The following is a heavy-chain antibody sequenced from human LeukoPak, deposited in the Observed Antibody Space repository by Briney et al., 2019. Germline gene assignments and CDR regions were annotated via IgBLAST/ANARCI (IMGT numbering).Heavy chain of an antibody. CDR2: IYTSGST. CDR1: GGSISSGSYY. V-gene: IGHV4-61*02. J-gene: IGHJ4*02. Sequence: SETLSLTCTVSGGSISSGSYYWGWIRQPAGKGLEWIGRIYTSGSTNYNPSLKSRVTISVDTSKNQFSLKLSSVTAADTAVYYCARWGEIAAAGTEFDYWGQGTLVTVSS. D-gene: IGHD6-13*01. CDR3: ARWGEIAAAGTEFDY.